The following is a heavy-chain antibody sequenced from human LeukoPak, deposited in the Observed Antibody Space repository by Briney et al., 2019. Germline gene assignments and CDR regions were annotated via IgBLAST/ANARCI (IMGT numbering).Heavy chain of an antibody. J-gene: IGHJ4*02. CDR1: GFTFSSYA. V-gene: IGHV3-30-3*02. CDR2: ISYDGSNK. Sequence: GGSLRLSCAVSGFTFSSYAMHWVRQAPGKGLEWVAVISYDGSNKYYADSVKGRFTISRDNSKNTLYLQMNSLRAEDTAVYYCAKRGPGYDKSTYPPHYFDYWGQGTLVTVSS. D-gene: IGHD3-22*01. CDR3: AKRGPGYDKSTYPPHYFDY.